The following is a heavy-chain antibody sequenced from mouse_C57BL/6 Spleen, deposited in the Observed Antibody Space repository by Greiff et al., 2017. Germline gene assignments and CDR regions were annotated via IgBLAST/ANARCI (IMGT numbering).Heavy chain of an antibody. CDR1: GYTFTSYG. CDR2: IYPRSGNT. V-gene: IGHV1-81*01. J-gene: IGHJ2*01. CDR3: ARDSSGYYFDY. D-gene: IGHD3-2*02. Sequence: QVQLQQSGAELVRPGASVKLSCKASGYTFTSYGISWVKQRPGQGLEWIGEIYPRSGNTYYNEGFKGKATLTADKYASTGYMELRSLTSEDSAVYFCARDSSGYYFDYWGQGTTLTVSS.